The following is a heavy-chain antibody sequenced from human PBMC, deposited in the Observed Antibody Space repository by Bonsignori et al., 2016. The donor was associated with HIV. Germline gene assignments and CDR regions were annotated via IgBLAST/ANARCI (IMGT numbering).Heavy chain of an antibody. CDR3: AREPGGDAFDI. D-gene: IGHD3-10*01. J-gene: IGHJ3*02. Sequence: WVRQAPGQGLEWMGIINPSGGSTSYAQKFQGRVTMTRDTSTSTVYMELSSLRSEDTAVYYCAREPGGDAFDIWGRGTMVTVSS. V-gene: IGHV1-46*01. CDR2: INPSGGST.